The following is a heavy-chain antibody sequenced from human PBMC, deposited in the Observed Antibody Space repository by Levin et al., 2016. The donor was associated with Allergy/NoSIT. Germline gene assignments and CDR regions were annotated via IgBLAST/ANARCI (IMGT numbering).Heavy chain of an antibody. V-gene: IGHV3-23*01. CDR3: ATDSTTVIMQAFRT. Sequence: GESLKISCAASGFIFNSLDMAWVRQAPGKGLEWVSGISNDGERPNYADSVKGRFIISRDNSKNTLSLQMNSLKTEDTAVFYCATDSTTVIMQAFRTWGQGTMVTVSS. CDR2: ISNDGERP. CDR1: GFIFNSLD. D-gene: IGHD4-23*01. J-gene: IGHJ3*02.